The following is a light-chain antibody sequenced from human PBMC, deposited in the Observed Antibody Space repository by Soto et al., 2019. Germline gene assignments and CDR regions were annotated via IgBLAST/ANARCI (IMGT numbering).Light chain of an antibody. CDR1: SSDVGAYRY. J-gene: IGLJ3*02. CDR2: EVS. Sequence: QSALTQPASVSGSPGQSITISCTGSSSDVGAYRYVSWFQQHPGRAPKLIIYEVSNRPSGVSDRFSGSKSGNTASLTISGHNAEDEADYHCSSYTTTTAWVFGGGTKLTVL. CDR3: SSYTTTTAWV. V-gene: IGLV2-14*01.